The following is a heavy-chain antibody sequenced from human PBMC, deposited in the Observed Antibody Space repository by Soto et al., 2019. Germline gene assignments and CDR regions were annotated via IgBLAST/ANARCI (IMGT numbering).Heavy chain of an antibody. CDR2: IRSKAYGGTT. CDR1: GFTFGDYA. CDR3: TRAQTLYYDFWSGPRGDAFDI. J-gene: IGHJ3*02. Sequence: PGGSLRLSCTASGFTFGDYAMSWFRQAPGKGLEWVGFIRSKAYGGTTEYAASVKGRFTISRDDSKSIAYLQMNSLKTEDTAVYYCTRAQTLYYDFWSGPRGDAFDIWGQGTMVTVSS. V-gene: IGHV3-49*03. D-gene: IGHD3-3*01.